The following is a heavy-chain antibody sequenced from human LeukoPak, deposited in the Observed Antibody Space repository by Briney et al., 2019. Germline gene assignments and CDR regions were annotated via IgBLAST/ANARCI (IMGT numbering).Heavy chain of an antibody. V-gene: IGHV1-2*02. Sequence: ASVKVSCKASGYTFTGYYMHWVRQAPGQGLEWMGWINPNSGGTNFAQKFQGRVTMTRDTSITTAYMELSSLSPADTAVYYCARGVYCTNGVCSTDYWGQGTLVTVSS. D-gene: IGHD2-8*01. CDR2: INPNSGGT. CDR1: GYTFTGYY. J-gene: IGHJ4*02. CDR3: ARGVYCTNGVCSTDY.